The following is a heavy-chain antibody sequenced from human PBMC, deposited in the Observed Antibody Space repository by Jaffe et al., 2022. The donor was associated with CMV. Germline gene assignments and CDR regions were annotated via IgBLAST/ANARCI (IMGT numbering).Heavy chain of an antibody. CDR1: GGTFSSYA. J-gene: IGHJ6*02. D-gene: IGHD3-3*01. V-gene: IGHV1-69*01. Sequence: QVQLVQSGAEVKKPGSSVKVSCKASGGTFSSYAISWVRQAPGQGLEWMGGIIPIFGTANYAQKFQGRVTITADESTSTAYMELSSLRSEDTAVYYCASHHDWSGYYYYYYGMDVWGQGTTVTVSS. CDR2: IIPIFGTA. CDR3: ASHHDWSGYYYYYYGMDV.